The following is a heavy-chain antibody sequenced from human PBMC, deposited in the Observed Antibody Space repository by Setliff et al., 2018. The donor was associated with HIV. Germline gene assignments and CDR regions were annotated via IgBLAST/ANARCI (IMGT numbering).Heavy chain of an antibody. CDR2: INPNSGGT. D-gene: IGHD2-8*01. J-gene: IGHJ3*02. CDR3: ATKVYCTNGVCLGAFDI. V-gene: IGHV1-2*06. Sequence: ASVKVSCKASGYTFTAYYMHWVRQAPGQGLEWMGRINPNSGGTNYAQKFQGRVTMTRDTSISTVYMELSRLRSDDTAVYYCATKVYCTNGVCLGAFDIWGQGAKVTVSS. CDR1: GYTFTAYY.